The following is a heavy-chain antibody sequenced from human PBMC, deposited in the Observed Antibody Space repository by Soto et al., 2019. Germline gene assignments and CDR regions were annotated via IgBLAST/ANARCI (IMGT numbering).Heavy chain of an antibody. CDR2: IYYSGST. J-gene: IGHJ5*02. D-gene: IGHD6-6*01. CDR1: GGSISSSC. Sequence: SEPLALTSTVSGGSISSSCWSWIRQPPGKGLEWIGYIYYSGSTNYNPSLKSRVTISVDTSKNQFSLKLSSVTAADTAVYYCARGQLVLGWFDPCGQGTLVTVSS. V-gene: IGHV4-59*01. CDR3: ARGQLVLGWFDP.